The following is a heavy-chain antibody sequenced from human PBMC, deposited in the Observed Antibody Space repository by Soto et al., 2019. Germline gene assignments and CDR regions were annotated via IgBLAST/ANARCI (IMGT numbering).Heavy chain of an antibody. CDR1: GGSFSGYY. J-gene: IGHJ5*02. Sequence: SETLSLTCAVYGGSFSGYYWSWIRRPPGKGLEWIGEINHSGSTNYNPSLKSRVTISVDTSKNQFSLKLSSVTAADTAVYYCARSQYFDWWFDPWGQGTLVTVSS. CDR2: INHSGST. V-gene: IGHV4-34*01. D-gene: IGHD3-9*01. CDR3: ARSQYFDWWFDP.